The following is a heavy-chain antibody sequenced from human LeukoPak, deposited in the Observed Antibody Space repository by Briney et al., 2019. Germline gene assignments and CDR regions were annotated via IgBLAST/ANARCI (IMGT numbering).Heavy chain of an antibody. D-gene: IGHD5-24*01. CDR3: ARDGVEMATIGLGAFDI. J-gene: IGHJ3*02. CDR2: IIPIFGTA. V-gene: IGHV1-69*01. CDR1: GGTFSSYA. Sequence: SVKVSCKASGGTFSSYAISWVRQAPGQGLEWMGGIIPIFGTANYAQKFQGRVTITADESTSTAYMELSSLRSEDTAVYYCARDGVEMATIGLGAFDIWGQGTMVTVSS.